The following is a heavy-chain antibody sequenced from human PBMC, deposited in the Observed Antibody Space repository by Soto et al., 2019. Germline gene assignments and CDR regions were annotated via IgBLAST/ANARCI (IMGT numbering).Heavy chain of an antibody. D-gene: IGHD2-8*01. J-gene: IGHJ3*02. Sequence: GGSLRLSCAATGFTVSSRFMSWVRQAPGKGLEWMSVIYSDGSTYYADSVRGRFIISRDNSKNTLYLQMNSLRAEDTAVYYCARDIVLKASASNEEAFDIWGQGTMVTVSS. V-gene: IGHV3-66*01. CDR3: ARDIVLKASASNEEAFDI. CDR2: IYSDGST. CDR1: GFTVSSRF.